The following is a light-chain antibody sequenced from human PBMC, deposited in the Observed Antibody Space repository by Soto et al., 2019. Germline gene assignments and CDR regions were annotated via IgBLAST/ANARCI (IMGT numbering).Light chain of an antibody. CDR2: WAS. CDR1: QSVIYSSNNKNY. V-gene: IGKV4-1*01. CDR3: QQYYSIPIT. J-gene: IGKJ5*01. Sequence: DIVMTQSPDSLAVSLGERATINCKSSQSVIYSSNNKNYLVWYQQKPGQPPKRLIYWASTRESGVPDRCSGRGSGTDFTLPISSLQAEDVAVYYCQQYYSIPITFGQGTRLEIK.